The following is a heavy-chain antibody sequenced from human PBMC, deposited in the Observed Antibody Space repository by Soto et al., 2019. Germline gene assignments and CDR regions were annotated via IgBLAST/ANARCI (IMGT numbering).Heavy chain of an antibody. CDR2: IWYDGSNK. V-gene: IGHV3-33*01. Sequence: QVQLVESGGGVVQPGRSLRLSCAASGFTFSSYGMHWVRQAPGKGLEWVAVIWYDGSNKYYADSVKGRFTISRDNSKNTLYLQMNSLRAEDTVVYYCARVSGYDYYGMDVWGQGTTVTVSS. D-gene: IGHD1-26*01. CDR1: GFTFSSYG. J-gene: IGHJ6*02. CDR3: ARVSGYDYYGMDV.